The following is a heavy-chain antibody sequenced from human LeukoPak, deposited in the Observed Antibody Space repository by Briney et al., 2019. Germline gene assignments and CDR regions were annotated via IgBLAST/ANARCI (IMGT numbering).Heavy chain of an antibody. D-gene: IGHD6-13*01. V-gene: IGHV1-2*02. J-gene: IGHJ4*02. Sequence: ASVKVSCKASGYTFTGYYMHWVRQAPGQGLEWVGGINPNDGGTYSAQKFQGRVTMTRDTSISTAYMELSRLTSDDTAVYYCARAGIAAAILTWGQGTLVTVSS. CDR1: GYTFTGYY. CDR2: INPNDGGT. CDR3: ARAGIAAAILT.